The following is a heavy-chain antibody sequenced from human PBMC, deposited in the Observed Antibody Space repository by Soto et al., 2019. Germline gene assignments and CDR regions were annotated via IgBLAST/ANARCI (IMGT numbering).Heavy chain of an antibody. CDR3: ALGGYCSGGSCYSGY. CDR2: ISGSGGST. J-gene: IGHJ4*02. V-gene: IGHV3-23*01. Sequence: PGGSLRLSCAASEFTFSSYAMSWVRQAPGKGLEWVSAISGSGGSTYYTDSVKGRFTISRDNAKYSLFLQMSSLRAEDTAVYYCALGGYCSGGSCYSGYWGQGTLVTVSS. D-gene: IGHD2-15*01. CDR1: EFTFSSYA.